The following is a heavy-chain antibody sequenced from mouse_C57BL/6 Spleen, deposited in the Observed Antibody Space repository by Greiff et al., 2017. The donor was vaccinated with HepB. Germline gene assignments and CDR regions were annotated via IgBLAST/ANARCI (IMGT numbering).Heavy chain of an antibody. CDR3: ARDGDFLDY. V-gene: IGHV5-4*01. CDR1: GFTFSSYA. J-gene: IGHJ2*01. CDR2: ISDGGSYT. D-gene: IGHD3-3*01. Sequence: EVKVVESGGGLVKPGGSLKLSCAASGFTFSSYAMSWVRQTPEKRLEWVATISDGGSYTYYPDNVKGRFTISRDNYKNNLYLQMSHLKSEDTAMYYCARDGDFLDYWGQGTTLTVSS.